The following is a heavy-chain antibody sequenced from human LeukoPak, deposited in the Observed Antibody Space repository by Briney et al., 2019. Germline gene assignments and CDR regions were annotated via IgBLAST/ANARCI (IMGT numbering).Heavy chain of an antibody. CDR2: VNSDGSDT. J-gene: IGHJ4*02. CDR1: GFTLSSYW. Sequence: GGSLRLSCAASGFTLSSYWMLWVRQIPWKGLEWVARVNSDGSDTTYADSVKGRFTISRDSAKNTLALQMNSLRADDTAVYYCARHPSGSSSYYFDYWGQGTLVTVSS. CDR3: ARHPSGSSSYYFDY. V-gene: IGHV3-74*03. D-gene: IGHD1-26*01.